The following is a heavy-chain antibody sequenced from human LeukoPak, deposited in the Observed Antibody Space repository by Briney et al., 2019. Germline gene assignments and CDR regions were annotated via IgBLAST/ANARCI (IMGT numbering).Heavy chain of an antibody. D-gene: IGHD3-10*01. CDR3: ANYGSGSYRFGP. J-gene: IGHJ5*02. V-gene: IGHV4-31*03. CDR2: IYYSGST. Sequence: PSETLSLTCTVSGGSISSGDYYWSWIRQPPGKGLEWIGYIYYSGSTYYNPSLKSRVTISVDTSKNQFSLKLSSVTAADTAVYYCANYGSGSYRFGPWGQGTLVTVSS. CDR1: GGSISSGDYY.